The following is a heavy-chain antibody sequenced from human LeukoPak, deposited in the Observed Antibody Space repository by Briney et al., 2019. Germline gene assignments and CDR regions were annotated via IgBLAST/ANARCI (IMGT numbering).Heavy chain of an antibody. CDR1: GGSISSYY. J-gene: IGHJ4*02. D-gene: IGHD1-26*01. V-gene: IGHV4-59*01. Sequence: SETLSLTCTVSGGSISSYYWSWIRQPPGKGLEWIGYIYYSGSTNYNPSLKSRVTISVDTSKNQFSLKLSSVTAADTAVYYCARDRGWAVNYFDYWGQGTLVTLSS. CDR2: IYYSGST. CDR3: ARDRGWAVNYFDY.